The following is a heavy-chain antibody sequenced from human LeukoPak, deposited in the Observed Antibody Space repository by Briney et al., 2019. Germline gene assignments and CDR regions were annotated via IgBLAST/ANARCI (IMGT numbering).Heavy chain of an antibody. Sequence: GGSLRLSFAASDFPFSSYGMHWVRQAPGKGLEWVAFIRYDGSNKYYADSVKGRFTISRDNSKNTLYLQMNSLRAEDTAVYYCAKDFGAAAGIFDYWGQGTLVTVSS. J-gene: IGHJ4*02. CDR1: DFPFSSYG. D-gene: IGHD6-13*01. CDR2: IRYDGSNK. CDR3: AKDFGAAAGIFDY. V-gene: IGHV3-30*02.